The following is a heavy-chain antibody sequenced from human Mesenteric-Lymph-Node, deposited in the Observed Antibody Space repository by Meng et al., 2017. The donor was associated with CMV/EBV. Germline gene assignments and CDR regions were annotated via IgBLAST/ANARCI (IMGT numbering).Heavy chain of an antibody. D-gene: IGHD1-26*01. V-gene: IGHV3-30-3*01. CDR2: ISFDAYNK. J-gene: IGHJ4*02. Sequence: GESLKISCAASGFNFHGYALHWVRQVPGKGLEWVSHISFDAYNKYYADSVKGRFTISRDNAKNTLYLQMNSLRAEDTAVYYCARGPVATFYYFDYWGQGTLVTVSS. CDR1: GFNFHGYA. CDR3: ARGPVATFYYFDY.